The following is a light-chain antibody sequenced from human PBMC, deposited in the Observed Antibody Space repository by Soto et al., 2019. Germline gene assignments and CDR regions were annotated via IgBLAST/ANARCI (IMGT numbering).Light chain of an antibody. J-gene: IGKJ5*01. Sequence: VMTQSLSAVSVSHRERVTFSCRASQSVTTNLAWYQHKPGQSPRLLISGASTGATGIPARFSGSGSGTDFTLTIGSLEPEDFAVYYCQQLGNWPRITFGQGTRLDIK. CDR2: GAS. CDR1: QSVTTN. CDR3: QQLGNWPRIT. V-gene: IGKV3-11*01.